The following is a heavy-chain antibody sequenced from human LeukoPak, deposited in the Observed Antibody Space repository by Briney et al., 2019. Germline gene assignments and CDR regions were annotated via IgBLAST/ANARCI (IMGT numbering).Heavy chain of an antibody. J-gene: IGHJ4*02. CDR3: AKDPGYSSGWTVFDY. CDR1: GFTFSSYA. D-gene: IGHD6-19*01. Sequence: GGSLRLSCAASGFTFSSYAMSWVRQAPGKGLEWVSAISGSGGSTYYADSVKGRFTISRDNSKNTLYLQMNSLRAEDTVVYYCAKDPGYSSGWTVFDYWGEGTLVTVSS. CDR2: ISGSGGST. V-gene: IGHV3-23*01.